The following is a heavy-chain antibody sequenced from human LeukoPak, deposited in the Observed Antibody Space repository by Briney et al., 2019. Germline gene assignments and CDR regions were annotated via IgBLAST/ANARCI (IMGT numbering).Heavy chain of an antibody. D-gene: IGHD6-25*01. V-gene: IGHV1-18*04. CDR1: GYTFTSYG. Sequence: ASVKVSCKSSGYTFTSYGISWVRQAPGQGLEWMEWISAYNGNTNYAQKLQGRVTMTTDTSTSTADMELRSLRSDDTAVYYCVRGRPPRQVDYWGQGTLVTVSS. CDR3: VRGRPPRQVDY. J-gene: IGHJ4*02. CDR2: ISAYNGNT.